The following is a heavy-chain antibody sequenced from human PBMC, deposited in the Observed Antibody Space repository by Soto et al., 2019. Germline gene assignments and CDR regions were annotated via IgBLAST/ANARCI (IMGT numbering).Heavy chain of an antibody. V-gene: IGHV1-18*01. CDR3: ARSKIDYMDV. Sequence: GASVKVSCKASGGTFSSYAISWVRQAPGQGLEWMGWISAYNGTTNYAQKLQGRVTMTTDTSTSTAYMELRSLRSDDTAVYYCARSKIDYMDVWGKGTTVTVSS. J-gene: IGHJ6*03. CDR1: GGTFSSYA. CDR2: ISAYNGTT. D-gene: IGHD2-21*01.